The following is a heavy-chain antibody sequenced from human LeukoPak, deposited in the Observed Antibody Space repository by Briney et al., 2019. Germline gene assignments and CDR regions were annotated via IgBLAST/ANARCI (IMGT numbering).Heavy chain of an antibody. CDR3: AKGRDKYQLLSKNWFDP. CDR2: MSYDVSNK. CDR1: GFTFSSYA. Sequence: GGSLRLSCAASGFTFSSYAMHWVRQAPGKGLEWVAVMSYDVSNKYYADSVKGRFTISRDNSKNTLYLQMNSLRAEDTALYYCAKGRDKYQLLSKNWFDPWGQGTLVTVSS. J-gene: IGHJ5*02. D-gene: IGHD2-2*01. V-gene: IGHV3-30-3*01.